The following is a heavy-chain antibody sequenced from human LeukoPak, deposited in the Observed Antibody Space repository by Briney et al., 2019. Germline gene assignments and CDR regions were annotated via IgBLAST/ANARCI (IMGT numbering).Heavy chain of an antibody. Sequence: GGSLRLSCAASGFTFSSYGMRWVRQAPGKGLEWVAVIWYDGSNKYYADSVKGRFTISRDNSKNTLYLQMNSLRAEDTAVYYCARDPWVAARPRDYFDYWGQGTLVTVSS. CDR2: IWYDGSNK. J-gene: IGHJ4*02. CDR3: ARDPWVAARPRDYFDY. V-gene: IGHV3-33*01. D-gene: IGHD6-6*01. CDR1: GFTFSSYG.